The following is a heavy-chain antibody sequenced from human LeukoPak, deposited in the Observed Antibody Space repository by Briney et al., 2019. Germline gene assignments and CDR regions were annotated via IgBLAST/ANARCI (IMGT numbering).Heavy chain of an antibody. J-gene: IGHJ4*02. CDR3: ARGAMAADFDY. CDR2: IIPIFGTA. V-gene: IGHV1-69*05. D-gene: IGHD5-18*01. CDR1: GGTFSSYA. Sequence: SVKVSCKASGGTFSSYAISWVRQAPGQGLEWMGRIIPIFGTANYAQKFQGRVTITTDESTSTAYMELSSLRSEGTAVYYCARGAMAADFDYWGQGTLVTVSS.